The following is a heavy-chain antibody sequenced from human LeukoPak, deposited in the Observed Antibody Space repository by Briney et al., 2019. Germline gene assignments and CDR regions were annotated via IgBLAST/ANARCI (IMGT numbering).Heavy chain of an antibody. CDR1: GAFISSNNW. V-gene: IGHV4-4*02. J-gene: IGHJ2*01. CDR2: IYHSGST. D-gene: IGHD3-22*01. CDR3: ARARITMIVVAHFDL. Sequence: SETLSLTCAVSGAFISSNNWWSWVRQPPGKGLEWMGEIYHSGSTNYNPSLKSRVTISVDKSRNHFSLNLSSVTAADTAVYYCARARITMIVVAHFDLWGRGTLVTVSS.